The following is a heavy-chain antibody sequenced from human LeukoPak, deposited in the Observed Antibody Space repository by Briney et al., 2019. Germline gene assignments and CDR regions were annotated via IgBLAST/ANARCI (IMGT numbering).Heavy chain of an antibody. J-gene: IGHJ4*02. CDR2: IYTSGGT. V-gene: IGHV4-61*02. CDR3: ARARVVGATTPFDY. Sequence: SETLSLTCTVSGGSISSVSYYWSWIRQPAGKGLEWIGRIYTSGGTNYNPSLKSRVTISVDTSKNQFSLNLSSVTAADTAVYYCARARVVGATTPFDYWGQGTLVTVSS. D-gene: IGHD1-26*01. CDR1: GGSISSVSYY.